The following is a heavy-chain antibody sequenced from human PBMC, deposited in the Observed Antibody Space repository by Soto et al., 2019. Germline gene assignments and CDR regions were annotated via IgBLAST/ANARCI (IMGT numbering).Heavy chain of an antibody. J-gene: IGHJ4*02. CDR1: GGSFSGYY. Sequence: QVQLQQWGAGLLKPSETLSLTCAVYGGSFSGYYWSWIRQPPGKGLEWIGEINHSGSTNYNPSLKSRVTISVDTSKNQFSLKLSSVTAADTAVYYCARVGGGSWAAAGTFDYWGQGTLVTVSS. CDR2: INHSGST. CDR3: ARVGGGSWAAAGTFDY. D-gene: IGHD6-13*01. V-gene: IGHV4-34*01.